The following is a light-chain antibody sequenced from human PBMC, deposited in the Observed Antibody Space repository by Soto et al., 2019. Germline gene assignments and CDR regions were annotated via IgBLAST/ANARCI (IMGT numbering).Light chain of an antibody. CDR1: QSIGSY. CDR2: DAS. Sequence: EIVLTQSPVTLSLSLGERVTLSCRASQSIGSYLGWLQQKPGQAPRLLIYDASKRATGNPGKFSGSGSGTNFTLTISSLEPEDFAVYYCHQRRNSITFGQGTRLEIK. J-gene: IGKJ5*01. CDR3: HQRRNSIT. V-gene: IGKV3-11*01.